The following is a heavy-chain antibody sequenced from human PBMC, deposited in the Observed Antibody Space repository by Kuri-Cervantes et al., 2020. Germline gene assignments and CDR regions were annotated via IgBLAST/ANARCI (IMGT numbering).Heavy chain of an antibody. CDR2: IYYSGST. J-gene: IGHJ6*02. Sequence: GSLRLSCTVSGGSISRADYYWSWVRQPPGKGLEWIGSIYYSGSTYYNPSLKSRVTISVDTSKNQFSLKLSSVTAADTAVYYCARVRIDYGGNSLSFSRYYYYGMDVWGQGTTVTVSS. CDR1: GGSISRADYY. V-gene: IGHV4-39*07. D-gene: IGHD4-23*01. CDR3: ARVRIDYGGNSLSFSRYYYYGMDV.